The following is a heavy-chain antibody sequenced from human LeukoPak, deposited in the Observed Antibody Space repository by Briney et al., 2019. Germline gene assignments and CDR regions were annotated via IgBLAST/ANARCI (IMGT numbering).Heavy chain of an antibody. V-gene: IGHV3-11*01. D-gene: IGHD3-22*01. CDR1: GGSISSSGYY. J-gene: IGHJ4*02. CDR3: ARSRKYYYDSSGYWDY. Sequence: LSLTCTVSGGSISSSGYYWSWIRQAPGKGLEWVSYISSSGSTIYYADSVKGRFTISRNNAKNSLYLQMNSLRAEDTAVYYCARSRKYYYDSSGYWDYWGQGTLVTVSS. CDR2: ISSSGSTI.